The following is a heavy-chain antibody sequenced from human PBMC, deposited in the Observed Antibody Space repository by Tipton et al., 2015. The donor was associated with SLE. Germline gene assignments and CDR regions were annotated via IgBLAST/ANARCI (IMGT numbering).Heavy chain of an antibody. Sequence: TLSLTCTVSGGSISGYYWSWIRQPPGKGLEWIGEINHSGSTNYNPSLKSRVTISVDTSKNQFSLKLSSVTAADTAVYYCARDGKGQWPVDYWGQGTLVTVSS. J-gene: IGHJ4*02. CDR1: GGSISGYY. D-gene: IGHD6-19*01. CDR2: INHSGST. CDR3: ARDGKGQWPVDY. V-gene: IGHV4-34*01.